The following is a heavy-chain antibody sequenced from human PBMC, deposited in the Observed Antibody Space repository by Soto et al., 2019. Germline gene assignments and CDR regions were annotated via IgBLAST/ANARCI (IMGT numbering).Heavy chain of an antibody. CDR3: ARQSHSSSFYYYYGMDV. Sequence: QLQLQESGPGLVKPSETLSLTCTVSGGSISSSSYYWGWIRQPPGKGLEWIGSIYYSGSTYYNPSRKSRVTISVDTSKNQFSLKLSSVTAADTAVYYCARQSHSSSFYYYYGMDVWGQGTTVTVSS. CDR1: GGSISSSSYY. CDR2: IYYSGST. V-gene: IGHV4-39*01. J-gene: IGHJ6*02. D-gene: IGHD6-13*01.